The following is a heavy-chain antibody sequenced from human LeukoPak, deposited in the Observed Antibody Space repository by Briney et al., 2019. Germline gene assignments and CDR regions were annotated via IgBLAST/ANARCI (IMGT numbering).Heavy chain of an antibody. V-gene: IGHV4-34*01. J-gene: IGHJ4*02. CDR2: INHSGST. D-gene: IGHD6-19*01. CDR1: GGSFSGYY. Sequence: PSEIPSLTCAVYGGSFSGYYWSWIRQPPGKGLEWIGEINHSGSTNYNPSLKSRVTISVDTSKNQFSLKLSSVTAADTAVYYCATPGIAVAGAEYYFDYWGQGTLVTVSS. CDR3: ATPGIAVAGAEYYFDY.